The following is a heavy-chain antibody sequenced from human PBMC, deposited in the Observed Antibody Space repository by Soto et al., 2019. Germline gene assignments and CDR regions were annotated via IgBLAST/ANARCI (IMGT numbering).Heavy chain of an antibody. J-gene: IGHJ4*02. Sequence: SETLSLTCTVSGGSISSGDYYWSWIRQPPGKGLEWIGYIYYSGSTNYNPSLKSRVTISVDTSKNQFSLKLSSVTAADTAVYYCARGASSGWAYYFDYWGQGTLVTVSS. CDR1: GGSISSGDYY. D-gene: IGHD6-19*01. V-gene: IGHV4-61*08. CDR2: IYYSGST. CDR3: ARGASSGWAYYFDY.